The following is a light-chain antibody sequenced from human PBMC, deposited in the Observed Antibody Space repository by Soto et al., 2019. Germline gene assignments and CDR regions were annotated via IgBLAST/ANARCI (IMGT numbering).Light chain of an antibody. Sequence: EIVLTQSPATLSLSPGERATLSCKASQSVSTYLAWYQHKPGQAPRLLIYDASNRATGIPARFSGSGSGTDFTLTISSLEPEEFALYYCQQRTYWPPVVTFGQGTRLEIK. CDR2: DAS. V-gene: IGKV3-11*01. CDR3: QQRTYWPPVVT. J-gene: IGKJ5*01. CDR1: QSVSTY.